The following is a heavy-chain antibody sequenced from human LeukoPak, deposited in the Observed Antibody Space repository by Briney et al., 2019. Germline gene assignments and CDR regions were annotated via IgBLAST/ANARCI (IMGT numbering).Heavy chain of an antibody. CDR1: GGSISSYY. Sequence: SETLSLTCTVSGGSISSYYWGWIRQPPGKGLEWIGYIYTSGSTNYNPSLKSRVTISVDTSKNQFSLKLSSVTAADTAVYYCARQRGSYYAYWGQGTLVTVSS. V-gene: IGHV4-4*09. CDR2: IYTSGST. D-gene: IGHD1-26*01. J-gene: IGHJ4*02. CDR3: ARQRGSYYAY.